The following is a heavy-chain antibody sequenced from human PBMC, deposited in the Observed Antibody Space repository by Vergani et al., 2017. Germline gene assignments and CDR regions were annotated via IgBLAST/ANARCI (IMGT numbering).Heavy chain of an antibody. CDR1: GYTFSSYG. D-gene: IGHD6-19*01. V-gene: IGHV1-18*04. Sequence: QVQLVQSGAEVKKPGASVKVSCKASGYTFSSYGISWVRQAPGQGLEWMGWFSAYNGNTNYAQKVQGRVTMTTDTSTSTAYMELRSLRSDDTAVYYCARDTGIAVAGELGYWGQGTLVTVSS. J-gene: IGHJ4*02. CDR2: FSAYNGNT. CDR3: ARDTGIAVAGELGY.